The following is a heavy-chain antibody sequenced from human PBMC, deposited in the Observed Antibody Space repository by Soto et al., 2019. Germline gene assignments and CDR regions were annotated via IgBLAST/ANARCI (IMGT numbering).Heavy chain of an antibody. CDR1: GGSIRSHY. CDR2: IYYTGAT. J-gene: IGHJ4*02. D-gene: IGHD3-9*01. V-gene: IGHV4-59*11. Sequence: SETLSLTCTVSGGSIRSHYWSWIRQPPGKELEWIGYIYYTGATNYNPSLKSRVTISVDTSKNQFSLKLSSVTAADTAVYYCARENYDPLTGYSSFDYWGQGTQVTVSS. CDR3: ARENYDPLTGYSSFDY.